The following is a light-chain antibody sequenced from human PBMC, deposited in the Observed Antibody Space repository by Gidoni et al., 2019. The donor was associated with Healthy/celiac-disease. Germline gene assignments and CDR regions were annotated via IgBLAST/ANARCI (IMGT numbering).Light chain of an antibody. CDR2: GAS. V-gene: IGKV3-20*01. J-gene: IGKJ2*01. Sequence: QKPGQAPRLLIYGASSRATGITDRCSGSGSGTDFTLTISRLEPEDFAVYYCQQYGSPYTFGQGTKLEIK. CDR3: QQYGSPYT.